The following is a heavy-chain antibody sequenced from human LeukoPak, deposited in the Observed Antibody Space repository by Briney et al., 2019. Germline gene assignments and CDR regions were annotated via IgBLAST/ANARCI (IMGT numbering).Heavy chain of an antibody. CDR2: IITNLAST. CDR1: GSAFSGYT. D-gene: IGHD5-12*01. J-gene: IGHJ4*02. CDR3: ALAFSGYDRWFPEPPDQ. V-gene: IGHV1-69*13. Sequence: ASVKVSCKASGSAFSGYTITWLRQAPGQGLEWVGGIITNLASTNYAQKFQGRVTISADDSTSTAYMQLRSLTSEDTAFYYCALAFSGYDRWFPEPPDQWGQGTLVTVSS.